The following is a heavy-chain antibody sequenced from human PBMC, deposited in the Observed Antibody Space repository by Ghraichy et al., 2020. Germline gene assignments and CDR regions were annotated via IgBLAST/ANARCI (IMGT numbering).Heavy chain of an antibody. CDR1: GFTLRGYW. J-gene: IGHJ4*02. CDR2: INHDGSEK. V-gene: IGHV3-7*04. CDR3: ARARGVDY. D-gene: IGHD3-16*01. Sequence: GGSLRLSCAASGFTLRGYWMTWVRQAPGKGLEWVANINHDGSEKYYVDSVKGRFTVSRDNAKNSLFLQINSLRAEDTAVYYCARARGVDYWGQGTLVTVSS.